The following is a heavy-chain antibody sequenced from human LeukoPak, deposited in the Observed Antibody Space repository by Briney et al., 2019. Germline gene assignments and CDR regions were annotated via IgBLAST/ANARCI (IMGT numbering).Heavy chain of an antibody. Sequence: GASVKVSCKASRGTFNNNAISWVRQAPGQGLEWMGWISAYNGNTNYAQKLQGRVTMTTDTSTSTAYMELRSLRSDDTAVYYCARAQWELRHNWFDPWGQGTLVTVSS. CDR3: ARAQWELRHNWFDP. CDR2: ISAYNGNT. CDR1: RGTFNNNA. V-gene: IGHV1-18*01. J-gene: IGHJ5*02. D-gene: IGHD1-26*01.